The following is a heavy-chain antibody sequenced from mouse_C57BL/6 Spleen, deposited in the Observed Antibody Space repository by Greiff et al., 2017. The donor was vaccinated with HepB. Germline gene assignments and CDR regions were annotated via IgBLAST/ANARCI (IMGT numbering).Heavy chain of an antibody. D-gene: IGHD1-1*01. CDR3: ARASILLRYLYAMDY. Sequence: EVMLMESGGGLVKPGGSLKLSCAASGFTFSSYAMSWVRQTPEKRLEWVATISDGGSYTYYPDNVKGRFTISRDNAKNNLYLQMSHLKSEDTAMYYCARASILLRYLYAMDYWGQGTSVTVSS. V-gene: IGHV5-4*03. CDR1: GFTFSSYA. J-gene: IGHJ4*01. CDR2: ISDGGSYT.